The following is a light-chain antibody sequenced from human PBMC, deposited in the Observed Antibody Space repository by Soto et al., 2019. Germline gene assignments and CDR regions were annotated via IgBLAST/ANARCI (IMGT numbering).Light chain of an antibody. CDR1: QSISSW. CDR2: DAS. V-gene: IGKV1-5*01. CDR3: QQYNSYSWT. Sequence: IQMTHSPSTLSASLGDIVTMTFRASQSISSWLAWYQQKPGKAPKLLIYDASSLESGVPSRFSGSGSGTEFTLTISSLQPDDFATYYCQQYNSYSWTFGQGTKVDIK. J-gene: IGKJ1*01.